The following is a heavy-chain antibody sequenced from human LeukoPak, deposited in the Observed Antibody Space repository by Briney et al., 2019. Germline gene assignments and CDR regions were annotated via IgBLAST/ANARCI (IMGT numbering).Heavy chain of an antibody. D-gene: IGHD3-22*01. J-gene: IGHJ4*02. V-gene: IGHV1-46*01. Sequence: GASVKVSCKASGYTFTRYYIHWVRQAPGQGLEWMGIINPSGGSTSYAQKFQGRVTMTRDTSTGTVYMGLSSLRSEDTAVYYCARYSYPTRGIVVVPALDYWGQGTLVTVSS. CDR1: GYTFTRYY. CDR3: ARYSYPTRGIVVVPALDY. CDR2: INPSGGST.